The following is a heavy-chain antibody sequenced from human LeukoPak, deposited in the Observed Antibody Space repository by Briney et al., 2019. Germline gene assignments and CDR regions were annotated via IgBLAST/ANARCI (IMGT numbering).Heavy chain of an antibody. V-gene: IGHV1-2*02. CDR2: VNPRNGDT. CDR3: VSGYRYGLREIAYFYYLDV. J-gene: IGHJ6*03. Sequence: ASVKVSCKASGYSFTGYYVHWVRQAPGQGLEWMGWVNPRNGDTNYAQKYQGRVTMTRDTSINTAYMELNTLKSDDTAVYFCVSGYRYGLREIAYFYYLDVWGEGTTVTVSS. D-gene: IGHD3-16*02. CDR1: GYSFTGYY.